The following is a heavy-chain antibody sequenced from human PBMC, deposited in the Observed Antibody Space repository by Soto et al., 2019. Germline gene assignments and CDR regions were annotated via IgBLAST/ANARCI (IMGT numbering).Heavy chain of an antibody. J-gene: IGHJ3*02. CDR3: AADKGVGGLRFLAWLPPAFDI. CDR1: GFTFTSPA. V-gene: IGHV1-58*01. Sequence: SVKVSCKASGFTFTSPAVQWVRQARGQRLEWIGWIVVGSGNTNYAQKFQERVTITRDMSTSTAYMELSSLRSEDTAVYYCAADKGVGGLRFLAWLPPAFDIWGQGTMVTVSS. CDR2: IVVGSGNT. D-gene: IGHD3-3*01.